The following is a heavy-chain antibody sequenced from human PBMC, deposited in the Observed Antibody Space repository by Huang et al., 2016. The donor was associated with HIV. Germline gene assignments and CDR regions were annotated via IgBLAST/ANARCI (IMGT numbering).Heavy chain of an antibody. CDR1: GDSVSNHY. D-gene: IGHD3-9*01. J-gene: IGHJ4*02. V-gene: IGHV4-59*02. Sequence: QVQLQESGPGLVKPSETLSLACSVSGDSVSNHYWNWIRQTPGKGLEWIGRIYSSGTTIYNPSLKKRVSFSLDTSKNQFALNVTSVTAADTAVYYCARGFDILVDRFDFWGQGTLVTVSS. CDR2: IYSSGTT. CDR3: ARGFDILVDRFDF.